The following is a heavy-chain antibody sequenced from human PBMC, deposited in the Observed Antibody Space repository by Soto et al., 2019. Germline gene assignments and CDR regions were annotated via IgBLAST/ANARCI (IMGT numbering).Heavy chain of an antibody. Sequence: PGGSLRLSCAASGFTFSNAWMNWVRQAPGKGLEWVGRIKSKTDGGTTDYAAPVKGRFTISRDDSENTLYLHINSLKTEDTAVYYCTTDPRAARQKELYYFYYYLMDVWGQGTTVTVSS. CDR1: GFTFSNAW. V-gene: IGHV3-15*07. CDR3: TTDPRAARQKELYYFYYYLMDV. D-gene: IGHD6-6*01. J-gene: IGHJ6*02. CDR2: IKSKTDGGTT.